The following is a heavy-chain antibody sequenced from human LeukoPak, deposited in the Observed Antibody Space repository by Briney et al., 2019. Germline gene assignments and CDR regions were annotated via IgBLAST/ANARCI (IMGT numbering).Heavy chain of an antibody. CDR1: GGSISSYY. V-gene: IGHV4-34*01. Sequence: SETLSLTCTVSGGSISSYYWSWIRQPPGKGLEWIGEINHSGSTNYNPSLKSRVTISVDTCKNQFSLKLSSVTAADTAVYYCARRYYYGSGSYYRGYFDYWGQGTLVTVSS. CDR2: INHSGST. D-gene: IGHD3-10*01. J-gene: IGHJ4*02. CDR3: ARRYYYGSGSYYRGYFDY.